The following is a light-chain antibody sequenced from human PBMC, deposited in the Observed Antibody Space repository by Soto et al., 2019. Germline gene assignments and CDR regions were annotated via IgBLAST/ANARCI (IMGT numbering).Light chain of an antibody. CDR3: QKYNRAPWT. V-gene: IGKV1-27*01. J-gene: IGKJ1*01. CDR2: AAS. Sequence: DVQMTQSPSSLSASVGDRVTITCRASQGISNYLAWYQQKPGKVPKLLIYAASTLQPGVPSRFSVSGSGTEFTLTISSLQPEDVATYYCQKYNRAPWTFGQGTKVDIK. CDR1: QGISNY.